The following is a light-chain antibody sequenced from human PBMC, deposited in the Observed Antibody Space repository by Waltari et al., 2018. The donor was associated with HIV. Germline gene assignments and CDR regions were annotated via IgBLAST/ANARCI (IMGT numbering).Light chain of an antibody. J-gene: IGKJ2*01. Sequence: EIVLTQSPGTLSLSPGERASLSCMASRSVSSYIAWYQQKPGQAPRLLIYGASSRAAGVPDRFSGSASGADFTLTISRLEAEDSAVYFCHQYGTSPPWYTFGQGTKLQIK. V-gene: IGKV3-20*01. CDR2: GAS. CDR1: RSVSSY. CDR3: HQYGTSPPWYT.